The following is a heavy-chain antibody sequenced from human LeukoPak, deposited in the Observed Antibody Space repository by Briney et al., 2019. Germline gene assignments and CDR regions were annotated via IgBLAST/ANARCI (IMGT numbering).Heavy chain of an antibody. D-gene: IGHD5-12*01. V-gene: IGHV3-66*01. CDR3: ARDDSGYGGFDY. J-gene: IGHJ4*02. CDR1: GITVSSNY. CDR2: IYSGSST. Sequence: GGSLRLSCAASGITVSSNYMTWVRQAPGKGLEWVSVIYSGSSTYYADSVKGRFTVSRDNSKNTLYLQMNSLRGEDTAVYYCARDDSGYGGFDYWGQGTLVTVSS.